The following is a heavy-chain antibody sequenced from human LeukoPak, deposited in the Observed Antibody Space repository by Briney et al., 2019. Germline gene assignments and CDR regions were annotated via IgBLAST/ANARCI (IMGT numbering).Heavy chain of an antibody. CDR3: ARDRHGSGTYNYYGMDV. J-gene: IGHJ6*02. CDR1: GHTFTAYY. D-gene: IGHD3-10*01. V-gene: IGHV1-46*01. CDR2: INPSGGST. Sequence: ASVKVSCKASGHTFTAYYMHWVRQAPGQGLEWMGWINPSGGSTTYAQKFQGRVTITRDTSTSTAYMEVSSLRSEDTAVYYCARDRHGSGTYNYYGMDVWGQGTTVTVSS.